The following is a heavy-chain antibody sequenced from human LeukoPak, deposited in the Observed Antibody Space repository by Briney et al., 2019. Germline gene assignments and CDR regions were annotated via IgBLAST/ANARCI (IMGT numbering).Heavy chain of an antibody. CDR2: INTNTGNP. CDR3: VTRDWVSSGFFNLDY. CDR1: GYTFTSYA. Sequence: ASVKVSCKASGYTFTSYAMHWVRQAPGQRLEWMGWINTNTGNPTYAQGFTGRFVFSLDTSVSTAYLQISSLKAEDTAVYYCVTRDWVSSGFFNLDYWGQGTLVTVSS. J-gene: IGHJ4*02. V-gene: IGHV7-4-1*02. D-gene: IGHD3-22*01.